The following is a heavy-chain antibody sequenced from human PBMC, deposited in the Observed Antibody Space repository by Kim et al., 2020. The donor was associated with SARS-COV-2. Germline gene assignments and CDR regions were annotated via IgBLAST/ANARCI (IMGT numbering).Heavy chain of an antibody. CDR3: AKGTSNYYDSSGYY. D-gene: IGHD3-22*01. V-gene: IGHV3-9*01. CDR1: GFTFDDYA. Sequence: GGSLRLSCAASGFTFDDYAMHWVRQAPGKGLEWVSGISWNSGSIGYADSVKGRFTISRDNAKNSLYLQMNSLRAEDTALYYCAKGTSNYYDSSGYYWG. CDR2: ISWNSGSI. J-gene: IGHJ4*01.